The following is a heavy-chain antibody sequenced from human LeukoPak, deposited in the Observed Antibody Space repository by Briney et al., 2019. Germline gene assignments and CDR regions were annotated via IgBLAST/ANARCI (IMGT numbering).Heavy chain of an antibody. CDR1: GFTFSSYS. CDR3: ARDGSGYDDAFDI. J-gene: IGHJ3*02. D-gene: IGHD5-12*01. CDR2: ISSSSSTI. Sequence: GGSLRLSCAASGFTFSSYSMNWVRQAPGKGLEWVSYISSSSSTIYYAGSVKGRFTISRDNAKNSLYLQMNSLRAEDTAVYYCARDGSGYDDAFDIWGQGTMVTVSS. V-gene: IGHV3-48*04.